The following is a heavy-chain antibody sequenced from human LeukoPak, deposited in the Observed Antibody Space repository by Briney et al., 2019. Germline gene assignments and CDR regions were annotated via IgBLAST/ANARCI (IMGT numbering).Heavy chain of an antibody. Sequence: GSLRLSCASSGFTFSSYSMNWVLQAPGKGLEVVSSITSSSSYIYYADSLKGRFTISRDNAENSLYVQMNSLRAEDTDLYYCAKDMNSYGSGSSYNPWGPFDSWGQGTLVTVSS. CDR1: GFTFSSYS. CDR3: AKDMNSYGSGSSYNPWGPFDS. D-gene: IGHD3-10*01. V-gene: IGHV3-21*04. J-gene: IGHJ4*02. CDR2: ITSSSSYI.